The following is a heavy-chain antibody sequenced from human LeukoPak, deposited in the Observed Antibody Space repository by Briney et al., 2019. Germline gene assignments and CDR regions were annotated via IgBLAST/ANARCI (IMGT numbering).Heavy chain of an antibody. Sequence: SETLSLTCAVYGGSFSGYYWSWIRQPPGKGLEWIGEINHSGSTNYNPSLKSRVTISVDTSKNQLSLKLSSVTAADTAVYYCARRGRITIFGVVIPYYFDYWGQGTLVTVSS. J-gene: IGHJ4*02. CDR2: INHSGST. CDR3: ARRGRITIFGVVIPYYFDY. D-gene: IGHD3-3*01. CDR1: GGSFSGYY. V-gene: IGHV4-34*01.